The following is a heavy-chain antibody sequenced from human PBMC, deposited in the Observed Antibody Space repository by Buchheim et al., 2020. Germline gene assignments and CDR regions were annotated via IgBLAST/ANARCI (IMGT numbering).Heavy chain of an antibody. CDR3: VRGNSYDY. Sequence: EVQLVESGGGLVQPGGSLRLSCAVSGFTFSNYWMTWVRQAPGKGLEWVASIKKDGSGTYYVDSVKGRFTISRDNAVNALILQMKSLRVEDTAVYYCVRGNSYDYWGQGTL. D-gene: IGHD2/OR15-2a*01. J-gene: IGHJ4*02. V-gene: IGHV3-7*01. CDR1: GFTFSNYW. CDR2: IKKDGSGT.